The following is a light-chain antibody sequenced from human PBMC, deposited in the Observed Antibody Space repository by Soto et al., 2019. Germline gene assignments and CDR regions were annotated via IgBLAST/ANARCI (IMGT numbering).Light chain of an antibody. CDR2: TAS. CDR1: QNITRW. V-gene: IGKV1-5*03. Sequence: DIQMTQSPSSLSASVGDRVTITCRASQNITRWLAWYQRKSGKAPKFLIYTASSLESGVPSRFSGCGSGTEITVTXSGLQPDDFATYYCQQSQRTFGQGTKVDIK. CDR3: QQSQRT. J-gene: IGKJ1*01.